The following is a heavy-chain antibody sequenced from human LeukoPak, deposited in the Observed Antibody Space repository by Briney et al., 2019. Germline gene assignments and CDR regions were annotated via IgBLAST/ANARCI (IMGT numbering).Heavy chain of an antibody. D-gene: IGHD5-18*01. CDR1: GGSISSGGYY. CDR3: ARSWIQLWLLDY. CDR2: IYYSGST. J-gene: IGHJ4*01. Sequence: SETLSLTCTVSGGSISSGGYYWSWIRQHPGKGLEWIGYIYYSGSTYYNPSLKSRVTISVDTSKNQFSLKLSSVTAADTAVYYCARSWIQLWLLDYWGHGTLVTVSS. V-gene: IGHV4-31*03.